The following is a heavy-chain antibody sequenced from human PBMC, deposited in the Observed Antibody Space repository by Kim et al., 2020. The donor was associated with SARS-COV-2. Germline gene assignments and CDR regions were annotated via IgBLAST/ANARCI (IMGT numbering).Heavy chain of an antibody. V-gene: IGHV3-7*04. D-gene: IGHD6-13*01. J-gene: IGHJ3*02. Sequence: SVKGRFTISRDNAKNSLYLQMNSLRAEDTAVYYCARGLRSSWYRNDAFDIWGQGTMVTVSS. CDR3: ARGLRSSWYRNDAFDI.